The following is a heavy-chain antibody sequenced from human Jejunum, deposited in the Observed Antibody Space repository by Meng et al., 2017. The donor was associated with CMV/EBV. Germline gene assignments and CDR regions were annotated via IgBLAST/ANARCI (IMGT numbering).Heavy chain of an antibody. CDR3: ARGGSYSPDY. CDR2: ISSGSGTI. J-gene: IGHJ4*02. D-gene: IGHD1-26*01. V-gene: IGHV3-48*04. CDR1: GFTFRTYH. Sequence: CAASGFTFRTYHMNWVRQAPGKGLEWVSYISSGSGTIYYADSVRGRFTVSRDNAKTSLYLQMNSLRAEDTAVYYCARGGSYSPDYWGQGTLVTVSS.